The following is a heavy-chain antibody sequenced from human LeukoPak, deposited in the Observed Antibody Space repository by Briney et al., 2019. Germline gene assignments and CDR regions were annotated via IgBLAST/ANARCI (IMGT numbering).Heavy chain of an antibody. CDR1: GGTFSNYA. Sequence: SVKVSCKASGGTFSNYAISWVRQVPGQGLEWMGGIIPIFGTANYAQKFQGRVTITTDESTSTDYMELSTLRSEDTAVYYCARGAILEWLPLSDSSRYYFDYWGQGTLVTVSS. D-gene: IGHD3-3*01. CDR2: IIPIFGTA. V-gene: IGHV1-69*05. J-gene: IGHJ4*02. CDR3: ARGAILEWLPLSDSSRYYFDY.